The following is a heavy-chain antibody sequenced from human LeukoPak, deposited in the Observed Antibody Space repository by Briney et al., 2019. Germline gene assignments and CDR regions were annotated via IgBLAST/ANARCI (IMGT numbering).Heavy chain of an antibody. Sequence: SETLSLTCTVSGGSISSSSYYWGWIRQPPGKGLEWIGSIYYSGSTCYNPSLKSRVTISVDTSKNQFSLKLSSVTAADTAVYYCARIDSSGYYYHWAYFDYWGQGTLVTVSS. D-gene: IGHD3-22*01. V-gene: IGHV4-39*01. CDR2: IYYSGST. CDR3: ARIDSSGYYYHWAYFDY. J-gene: IGHJ4*02. CDR1: GGSISSSSYY.